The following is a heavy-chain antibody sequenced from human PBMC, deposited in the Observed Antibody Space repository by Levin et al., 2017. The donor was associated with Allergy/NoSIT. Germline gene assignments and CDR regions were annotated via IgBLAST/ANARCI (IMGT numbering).Heavy chain of an antibody. CDR3: AKDPTTYYDFWSGPSGFDY. Sequence: PGGSLRLSCAASGFTFSSYAMSWVRQAPGKGLEWVSAISGSGGSTYYADSVKGRFTISRDNSKNTLYLQMNSLRAEDTAVYYCAKDPTTYYDFWSGPSGFDYWGQGTLVTVSS. J-gene: IGHJ4*02. D-gene: IGHD3-3*01. CDR1: GFTFSSYA. CDR2: ISGSGGST. V-gene: IGHV3-23*01.